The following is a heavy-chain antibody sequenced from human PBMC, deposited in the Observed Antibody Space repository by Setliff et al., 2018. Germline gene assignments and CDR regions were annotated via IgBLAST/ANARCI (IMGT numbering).Heavy chain of an antibody. D-gene: IGHD2-8*01. CDR2: ISVHSGNT. CDR1: GYTFTNYG. Sequence: EASVKVSCKASGYTFTNYGIAWVRQAPGQGLEWMGWISVHSGNTFYAPKFQGRVTMTTDTSTDTAYLDLRSLRSDDTAVYYCSRLVRYCTTTTCQTLSGGEHWGPGTLVTVSS. V-gene: IGHV1-18*01. CDR3: SRLVRYCTTTTCQTLSGGEH. J-gene: IGHJ1*01.